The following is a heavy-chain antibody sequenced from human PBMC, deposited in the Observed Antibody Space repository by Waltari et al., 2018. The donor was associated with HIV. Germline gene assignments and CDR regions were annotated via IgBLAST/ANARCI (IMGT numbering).Heavy chain of an antibody. Sequence: QVQLQESGPGLVKPSETLSLTCTVSGGSIGSSYWSWIRQPPGKGLEWIGSIYYSGNTNYNASHKGRVTISVDTSKNQFSLNLSSVTAADTAVYYCARVDYNSFYYYYYMDVWGKGTTVTVSS. CDR2: IYYSGNT. V-gene: IGHV4-59*01. J-gene: IGHJ6*03. CDR3: ARVDYNSFYYYYYMDV. CDR1: GGSIGSSY. D-gene: IGHD4-4*01.